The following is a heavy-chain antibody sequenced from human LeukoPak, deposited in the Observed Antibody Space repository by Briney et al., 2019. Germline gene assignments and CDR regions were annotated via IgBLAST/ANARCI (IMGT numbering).Heavy chain of an antibody. CDR2: IYNSGNT. CDR1: GGSVSNKAYY. D-gene: IGHD3-22*01. V-gene: IGHV4-31*11. Sequence: PSETLSLTCAVSGGSVSNKAYYWNWIRQHPGKGLEWIGYIYNSGNTYYNPSLKSRVTISVDTSKNQFSLKLSSVTAADTAVYYCARDRNDSSGWEAFDIWGQGTMVTVSS. CDR3: ARDRNDSSGWEAFDI. J-gene: IGHJ3*02.